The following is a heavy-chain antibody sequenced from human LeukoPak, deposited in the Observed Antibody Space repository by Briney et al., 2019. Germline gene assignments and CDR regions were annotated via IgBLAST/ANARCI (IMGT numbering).Heavy chain of an antibody. V-gene: IGHV4-61*02. D-gene: IGHD6-19*01. J-gene: IGHJ4*02. CDR3: ARLGYSSGWYVTY. CDR2: IYSSGST. CDR1: GGSISSGSYY. Sequence: SETLSLTCTVSGGSISSGSYYWSWIRQPAGKGLEWIGRIYSSGSTNYNPSLKSRVTISVDTSKNQFSLKLSSVTAADTAVYYCARLGYSSGWYVTYWGQGTLVTVSS.